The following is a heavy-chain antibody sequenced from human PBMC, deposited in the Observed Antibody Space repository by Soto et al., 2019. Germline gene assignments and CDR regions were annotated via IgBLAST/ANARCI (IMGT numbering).Heavy chain of an antibody. CDR3: ARNFDSGGYYSDD. J-gene: IGHJ4*02. D-gene: IGHD3-22*01. V-gene: IGHV3-11*03. Sequence: XGSLRLTCAASGFPFSDYYMSWIRQAPGEGLEWISYISSSAYTIYADSVKGRFTISRDNAKNSLFLQMTSLRVEDTAVYYCARNFDSGGYYSDDWGQGTLVTVSS. CDR2: ISSSAYT. CDR1: GFPFSDYY.